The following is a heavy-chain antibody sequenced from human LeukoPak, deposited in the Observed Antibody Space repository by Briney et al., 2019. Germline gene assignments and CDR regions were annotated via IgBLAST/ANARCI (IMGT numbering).Heavy chain of an antibody. D-gene: IGHD3-3*01. CDR3: ARSLTYYDFWSGYSNWFDP. CDR1: GGSISSSSYY. CDR2: IYYSGGT. V-gene: IGHV4-39*07. Sequence: SETLSLTCTVSGGSISSSSYYWGWIRQPPGKGPEWIGSIYYSGGTYYNPSLKSRVTISVDTSKNQFSLKLSSVTAADTAVYYCARSLTYYDFWSGYSNWFDPWGQGTLVTVSS. J-gene: IGHJ5*02.